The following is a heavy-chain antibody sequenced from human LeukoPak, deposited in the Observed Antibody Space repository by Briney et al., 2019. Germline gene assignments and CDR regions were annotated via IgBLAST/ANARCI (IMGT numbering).Heavy chain of an antibody. J-gene: IGHJ3*02. D-gene: IGHD3-22*01. V-gene: IGHV3-21*01. CDR2: ISSSSSYI. CDR3: ARVHSSGDYNAFDI. Sequence: GGSLRLSCAASGFTFSSYSMNWVRQAPGKGLEWVSSISSSSSYIYYADSVKGRFTISRDNAKNSLYLQMNRLRAEDTAVYYWARVHSSGDYNAFDIWGEGTMVTVSS. CDR1: GFTFSSYS.